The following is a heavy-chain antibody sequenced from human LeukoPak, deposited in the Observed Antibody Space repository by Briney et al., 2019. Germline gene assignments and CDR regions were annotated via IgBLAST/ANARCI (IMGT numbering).Heavy chain of an antibody. CDR1: GGSISSGGYY. CDR3: ARVAMDYDFWSGSRPTGGFDY. Sequence: SETLSLTCTVSGGSISSGGYYWSWIRQPPGKGLEWIGYIYHSGSTYYNPSLKSRVTISVDRSKNQFSLKLSSVTAADTAVYYCARVAMDYDFWSGSRPTGGFDYWGQGTLVTVSS. CDR2: IYHSGST. V-gene: IGHV4-30-2*01. D-gene: IGHD3-3*01. J-gene: IGHJ4*02.